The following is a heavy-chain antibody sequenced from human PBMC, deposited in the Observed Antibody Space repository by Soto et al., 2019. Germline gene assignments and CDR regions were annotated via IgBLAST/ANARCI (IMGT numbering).Heavy chain of an antibody. CDR3: ARDNWNGAYYGLDV. CDR2: MSGSGSSI. V-gene: IGHV3-23*01. CDR1: HFAFNIDD. Sequence: EAQLLESGGGLVQPGESLTLSCVASHFAFNIDDMTWVRQAPGKDLEWVSRMSGSGSSIYYADSVKGRFTITRDKSKKTLYLPMNSLRAEDTAVYSCARDNWNGAYYGLDVWGQGTTVNVS. J-gene: IGHJ6*02. D-gene: IGHD1-20*01.